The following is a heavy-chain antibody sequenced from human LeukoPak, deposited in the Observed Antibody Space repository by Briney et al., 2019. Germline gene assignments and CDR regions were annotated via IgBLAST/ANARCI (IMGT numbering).Heavy chain of an antibody. CDR1: GYTFPSYG. CDR2: INPSGGGT. V-gene: IGHV1-46*01. D-gene: IGHD5-18*01. J-gene: IGHJ6*03. Sequence: GASVKVSCKASGYTFPSYGIHWVRQAPAHGLEWMGLINPSGGGTTYAQTFRGRVTMTRDTSTSTVYMELTSLRSDDTAVYYCARGAGYSYGYGWGYYYYMDVWGKGTTVTVSS. CDR3: ARGAGYSYGYGWGYYYYMDV.